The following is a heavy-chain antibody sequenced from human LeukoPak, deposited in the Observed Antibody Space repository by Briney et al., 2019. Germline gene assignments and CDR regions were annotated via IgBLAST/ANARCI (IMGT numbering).Heavy chain of an antibody. D-gene: IGHD6-19*01. J-gene: IGHJ4*02. CDR1: GDSISNYY. CDR3: ARAEKAVTGTLDY. CDR2: MYNRGST. V-gene: IGHV4-59*01. Sequence: SGTLSLTCTVSGDSISNYYWSWIRQSPGKELEWIGYMYNRGSTIYNPSLKSRVTISTDTSKNQFSLRLTSVTAADTAVYYCARAEKAVTGTLDYWGQGTLITVSP.